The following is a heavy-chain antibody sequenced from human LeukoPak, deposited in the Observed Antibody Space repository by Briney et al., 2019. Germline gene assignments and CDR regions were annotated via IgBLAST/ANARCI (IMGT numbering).Heavy chain of an antibody. V-gene: IGHV3-7*01. CDR2: IKQDGSEK. Sequence: GGSLRLSCAASGFTFSGYWMSWVRQAPGKGLEWVANIKQDGSEKYYVDSVKGRFTISRDNAKNSLYLQMNSLRAEDTAVYYCARDRYVGSSPYFDYWGQGTLVTVSS. CDR1: GFTFSGYW. CDR3: ARDRYVGSSPYFDY. D-gene: IGHD6-6*01. J-gene: IGHJ4*02.